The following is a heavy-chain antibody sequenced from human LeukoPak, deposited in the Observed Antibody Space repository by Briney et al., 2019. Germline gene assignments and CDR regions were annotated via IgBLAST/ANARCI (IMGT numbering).Heavy chain of an antibody. J-gene: IGHJ3*02. CDR3: ARGATSPTIRDAFDI. D-gene: IGHD5-24*01. CDR2: IYYSGST. Sequence: SETLSLTCTVSGGSISSYYWSRIRQPPGKGLEWIGYIYYSGSTNYNPSLKSRVTISVDTSKNQFSLKLSSVTAADTAVYYCARGATSPTIRDAFDIWGQGTMVTVSS. V-gene: IGHV4-59*01. CDR1: GGSISSYY.